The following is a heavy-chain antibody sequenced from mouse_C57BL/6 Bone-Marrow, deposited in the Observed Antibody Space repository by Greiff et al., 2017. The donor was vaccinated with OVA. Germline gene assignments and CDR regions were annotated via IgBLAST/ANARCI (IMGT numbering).Heavy chain of an antibody. CDR3: AYYYVSSSAWFAY. CDR2: IYPGGGYT. CDR1: GYTFTNYW. Sequence: QVQLQQSGAELVRPGTSVKMSCKASGYTFTNYWIGWAKQRPGHGLEWIGDIYPGGGYTNYNEKFKCKATLTADKSSSTAYMQFSSLTSEDSAIYYCAYYYVSSSAWFAYWGQGTLVTVSA. J-gene: IGHJ3*01. V-gene: IGHV1-63*01. D-gene: IGHD1-1*01.